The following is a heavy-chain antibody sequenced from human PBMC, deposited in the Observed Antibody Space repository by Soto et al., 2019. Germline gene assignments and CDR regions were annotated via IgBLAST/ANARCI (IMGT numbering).Heavy chain of an antibody. Sequence: QVQPVQSGAEVKKPGSSVKVSCKASGGTFSSYGISWVRQAPGQGLEWMGGIIPIFGTPNYAQKFQGRVTITADESTSTAYVELRSLRSDDTAVYYCARVAGGIAAAGTPYYFDYWGQGTLVTVSS. CDR3: ARVAGGIAAAGTPYYFDY. CDR1: GGTFSSYG. CDR2: IIPIFGTP. D-gene: IGHD6-13*01. V-gene: IGHV1-69*01. J-gene: IGHJ4*02.